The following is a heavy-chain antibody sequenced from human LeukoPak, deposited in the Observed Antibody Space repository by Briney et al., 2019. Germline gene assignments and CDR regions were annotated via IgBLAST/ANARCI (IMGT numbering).Heavy chain of an antibody. V-gene: IGHV1-2*02. Sequence: ASVKVSCKASGYTFTGHYMHWVRQAPGQGLEWVGWINPNSGGTNYAQKFQGRVTMTRDTSISTVYMELSSLRPDDTAVYYCAKRGPGSPQSGKYYFDYWGQGTLVTVSS. D-gene: IGHD3-10*01. J-gene: IGHJ4*02. CDR3: AKRGPGSPQSGKYYFDY. CDR1: GYTFTGHY. CDR2: INPNSGGT.